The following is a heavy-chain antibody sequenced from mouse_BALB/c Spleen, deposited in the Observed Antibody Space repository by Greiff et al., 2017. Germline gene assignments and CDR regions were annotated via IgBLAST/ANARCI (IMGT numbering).Heavy chain of an antibody. D-gene: IGHD1-1*01. CDR1: GFSLTSYG. Sequence: VKLVESGPGLVAPSQSLSITCTVSGFSLTSYGVHWVRQPPGKGLEWLGVIWAGGSTNYNSALMSRLSISKDNSKGQVFLKMNSLQTDDTAMYSCARDCYSYGSSYQAWFAYWGQGTLVTVSA. J-gene: IGHJ3*01. V-gene: IGHV2-9*02. CDR3: ARDCYSYGSSYQAWFAY. CDR2: IWAGGST.